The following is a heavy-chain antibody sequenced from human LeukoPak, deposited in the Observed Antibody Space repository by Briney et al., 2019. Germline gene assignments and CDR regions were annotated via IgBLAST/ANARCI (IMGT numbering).Heavy chain of an antibody. CDR1: GFTFSSYS. CDR3: ARDLIIWGASLLGAFDI. D-gene: IGHD3-16*01. Sequence: GSLRLSCAASGFTFSSYSMNWVRQAPGKGLEWVSSMSSSSSYIYYADSVKGRFTISRDNARNPLYLQMNSLRAEDTAVYYCARDLIIWGASLLGAFDIWGQGTMVTVSS. V-gene: IGHV3-21*01. J-gene: IGHJ3*02. CDR2: MSSSSSYI.